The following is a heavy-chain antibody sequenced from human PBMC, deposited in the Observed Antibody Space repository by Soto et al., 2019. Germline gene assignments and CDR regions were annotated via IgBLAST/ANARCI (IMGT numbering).Heavy chain of an antibody. CDR2: IKQDGSEK. J-gene: IGHJ6*04. CDR3: VLYYRGAALTR. CDR1: GFTFSTYW. Sequence: EMHLVESGGGLVQPGGSLRLSCAASGFTFSTYWMSWVRQAPGKGLEWVANIKQDGSEKYYVDSVKGRFTVSRDNAKESLYLQMSSLRAEDTAVYYCVLYYRGAALTRWGKGTTVTVSS. D-gene: IGHD3-10*01. V-gene: IGHV3-7*01.